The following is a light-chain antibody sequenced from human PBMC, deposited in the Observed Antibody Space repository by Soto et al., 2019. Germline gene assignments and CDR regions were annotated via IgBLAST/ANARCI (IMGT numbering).Light chain of an antibody. Sequence: DIQMTQSPSSLSASVGDRVTITCRASEDIRNDLGWYQQKPGKAPKRLIYAASSLHSGVPPRFSGSGSGTEFTLTISSLQPDDFATYYCQHYNSYSEAFGHGTKVDIK. V-gene: IGKV1-17*01. CDR3: QHYNSYSEA. J-gene: IGKJ1*01. CDR1: EDIRND. CDR2: AAS.